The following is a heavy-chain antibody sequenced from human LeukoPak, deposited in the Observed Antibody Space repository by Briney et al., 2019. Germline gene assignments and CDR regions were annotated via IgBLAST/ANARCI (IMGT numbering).Heavy chain of an antibody. D-gene: IGHD3-10*01. J-gene: IGHJ4*02. V-gene: IGHV4-34*01. CDR1: GVSFSGYY. CDR3: ATQGRYYYGSGSQ. Sequence: SETLSLTCAVYGVSFSGYYWSWIRQPPGKGLEWIGEINHSGSTNYNPSLKSRVTISVDTSKNQFSLKLSSVTAADTAVYYCATQGRYYYGSGSQWGQGTLVTVSS. CDR2: INHSGST.